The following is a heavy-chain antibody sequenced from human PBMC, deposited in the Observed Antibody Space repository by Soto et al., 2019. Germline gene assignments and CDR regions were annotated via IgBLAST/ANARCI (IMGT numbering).Heavy chain of an antibody. V-gene: IGHV2-5*02. Sequence: QITLKESGPTLVKPTQTLTLTCTFSGFSLSTSGVGVGWIRQPPGKALEWLALIYWDDDKRYSPSLKSRLTITKDTSKIQVVLTMTNMDPVDTATYYCAHSSLTGTREDWFDPWGQGTLVTVSS. CDR2: IYWDDDK. CDR1: GFSLSTSGVG. CDR3: AHSSLTGTREDWFDP. D-gene: IGHD1-7*01. J-gene: IGHJ5*02.